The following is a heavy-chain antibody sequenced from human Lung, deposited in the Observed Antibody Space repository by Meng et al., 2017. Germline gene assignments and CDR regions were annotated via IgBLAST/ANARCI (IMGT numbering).Heavy chain of an antibody. CDR3: ARGPTTMAHDFDY. CDR2: INHRGST. CDR1: GGSFSDYY. Sequence: QGQLQQWGAGLLKPSETLSLTCVVSGGSFSDYYWSWIRQPPGKGLEWIGEINHRGSTNYNPSLESRATISVDTSQNNLSLKLSSVTAADSAVYYCARGPTTMAHDFDYWGQGTLVTVSS. J-gene: IGHJ4*02. V-gene: IGHV4-34*01. D-gene: IGHD4-11*01.